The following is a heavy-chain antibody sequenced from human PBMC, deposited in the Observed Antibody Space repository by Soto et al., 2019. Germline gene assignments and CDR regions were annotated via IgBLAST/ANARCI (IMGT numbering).Heavy chain of an antibody. Sequence: ASVKVSCKASGYTFTSYDINWVRQATGQGLEWMGWMNPNSGNTGYAQKFQGRVTMTRNTSISTAYMELSSLGPEDTAVYYCARVGGEWGYYYYYYGMDVWGQGPTVTVSS. D-gene: IGHD3-10*01. V-gene: IGHV1-8*01. CDR2: MNPNSGNT. CDR3: ARVGGEWGYYYYYYGMDV. J-gene: IGHJ6*02. CDR1: GYTFTSYD.